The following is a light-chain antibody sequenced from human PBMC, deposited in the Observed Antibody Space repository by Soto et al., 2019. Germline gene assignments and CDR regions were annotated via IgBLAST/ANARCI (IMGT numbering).Light chain of an antibody. CDR3: AAWDDNLNAYV. Sequence: QPVLTQPSSASSTPGQTVTISCSGSTSNIGTFYVYWYQHLPGTAPKLLIYLGDQRASGVSDRFSGSKSGTSASLAINGLRSDDEADYYCAAWDDNLNAYVFGSGTKLTVL. CDR2: LGD. CDR1: TSNIGTFY. V-gene: IGLV1-47*02. J-gene: IGLJ1*01.